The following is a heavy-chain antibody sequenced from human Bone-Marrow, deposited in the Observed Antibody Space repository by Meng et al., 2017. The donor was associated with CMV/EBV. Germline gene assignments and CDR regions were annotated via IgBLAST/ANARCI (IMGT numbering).Heavy chain of an antibody. CDR3: ARGDSSAYYTGPYAFDI. Sequence: ASVKVSCKASGYTFTSYYMHWVRQAPGQGLEWMGIINPSGGSTSYAQKFQGRVTMTRDTSTSTVYMELSSLRSDDTAVYYCARGDSSAYYTGPYAFDIWGQGTMVTVSS. D-gene: IGHD3-22*01. CDR2: INPSGGST. V-gene: IGHV1-46*01. J-gene: IGHJ3*02. CDR1: GYTFTSYY.